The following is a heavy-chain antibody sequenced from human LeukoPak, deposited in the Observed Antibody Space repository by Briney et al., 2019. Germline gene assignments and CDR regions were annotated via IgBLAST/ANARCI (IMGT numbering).Heavy chain of an antibody. Sequence: GGSLRLSWAASGFTFSSYAMSWVRQAPGKGLEWVSAISGSGGSTYYADSVKGRFTISRDNSKNTLYLQMNSLRAEDTAVYYCARDLLGSSAPRYYYDYGMDVWGQGTTVTVSS. CDR3: ARDLLGSSAPRYYYDYGMDV. D-gene: IGHD6-19*01. CDR1: GFTFSSYA. J-gene: IGHJ6*02. CDR2: ISGSGGST. V-gene: IGHV3-23*01.